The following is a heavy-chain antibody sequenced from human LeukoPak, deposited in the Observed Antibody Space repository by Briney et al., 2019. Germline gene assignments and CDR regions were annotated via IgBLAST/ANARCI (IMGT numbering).Heavy chain of an antibody. V-gene: IGHV3-30*18. CDR2: ISYYGINK. CDR3: AKDIYSSSWYVPYFDY. Sequence: PGGSLRLSCAASRFTFSNYGMHWVRQAPGKGRECLAVISYYGINKYYADSVKGRFTISRDNSKNTLYLQMNSLRAEDTAVYYCAKDIYSSSWYVPYFDYWGQDTLVTVSS. D-gene: IGHD6-13*01. J-gene: IGHJ4*02. CDR1: RFTFSNYG.